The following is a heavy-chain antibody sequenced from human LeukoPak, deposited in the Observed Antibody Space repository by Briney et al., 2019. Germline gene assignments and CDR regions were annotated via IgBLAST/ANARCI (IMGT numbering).Heavy chain of an antibody. CDR2: INHSGST. V-gene: IGHV4-34*01. Sequence: SETLSLTCAVYGGSFSGYYWSWIRQPPGKGLEWIGEINHSGSTNYNPSLKSRVTISVDTSKNQFSLKLSSVTAVDTAVYYCARGGIAVAGTRTYYYYGMDVWGQGTTVTVSS. CDR3: ARGGIAVAGTRTYYYYGMDV. D-gene: IGHD6-19*01. CDR1: GGSFSGYY. J-gene: IGHJ6*02.